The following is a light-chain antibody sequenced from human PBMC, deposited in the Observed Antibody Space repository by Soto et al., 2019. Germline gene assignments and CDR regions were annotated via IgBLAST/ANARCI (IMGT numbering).Light chain of an antibody. CDR3: QQRSNWPPRFT. V-gene: IGKV3-11*01. CDR2: DAS. J-gene: IGKJ3*01. CDR1: QSVSSY. Sequence: EIVWTQSPATLSFSPGERATLSCRASQSVSSYLAWYQQKPGQAPRLLIYDASNKATGIPARFSGSGSGTDFTLTISSLEPEDFAVYYCQQRSNWPPRFTFGPGTKVDIK.